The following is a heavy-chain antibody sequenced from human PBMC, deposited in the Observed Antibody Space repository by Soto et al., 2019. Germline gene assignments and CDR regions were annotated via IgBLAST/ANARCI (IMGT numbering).Heavy chain of an antibody. D-gene: IGHD3-22*01. CDR2: IIPIFGTA. CDR3: ARDKDSSGYYFDY. J-gene: IGHJ4*02. V-gene: IGHV1-69*13. Sequence: GASVKVSCKASGGTFSSYAIGWVRQAPGQGLEWMGGIIPIFGTANYAQKFQGRVTITADESTSTAYMELSSLRSEDTAVYYCARDKDSSGYYFDYWGQGTLVTVSS. CDR1: GGTFSSYA.